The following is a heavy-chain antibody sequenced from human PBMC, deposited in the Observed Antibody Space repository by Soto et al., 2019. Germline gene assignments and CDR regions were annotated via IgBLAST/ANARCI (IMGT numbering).Heavy chain of an antibody. D-gene: IGHD1-20*01. J-gene: IGHJ4*02. V-gene: IGHV3-66*01. CDR3: ARAREGFRIGIYNY. CDR2: IYSGGST. Sequence: EVQLVESGGGLVQPGGSLRLSCAASGFTVSSNYMGWVRQAPGKGLEWVSVIYSGGSTYYADSVKGRFTISRDNSKNTLYLQMNSLRAEDTAVYYCARAREGFRIGIYNYWGQGTLVTVSS. CDR1: GFTVSSNY.